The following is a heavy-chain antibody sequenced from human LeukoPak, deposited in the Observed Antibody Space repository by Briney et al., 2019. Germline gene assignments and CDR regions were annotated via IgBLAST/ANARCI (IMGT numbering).Heavy chain of an antibody. CDR2: IYYSGSS. CDR1: GGSIISSSYY. CDR3: ARELRHDNSYSRAF. D-gene: IGHD3-10*01. J-gene: IGHJ3*01. V-gene: IGHV4-39*07. Sequence: ETLPLTCTVSGGSIISSSYYWGWMRQPPGRGGEWIGSIYYSGSSYYNPSLKSRVTISLDKSTNQFFLKLTSVTAADTALFYCARELRHDNSYSRAFWGQGTVVTVSS.